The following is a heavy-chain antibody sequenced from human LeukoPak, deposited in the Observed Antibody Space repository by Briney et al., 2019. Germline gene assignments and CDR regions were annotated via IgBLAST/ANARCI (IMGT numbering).Heavy chain of an antibody. D-gene: IGHD3-22*01. J-gene: IGHJ4*02. CDR2: IYYSGST. V-gene: IGHV4-59*01. CDR1: GGSISSYY. CDR3: ARGRYYYDSSGYYYYFDY. Sequence: SETLSLTCTVSGGSISSYYWSWIRQPPGKGLEWIGYIYYSGSTNYNPSLKSRVTISVDTSKNQFSLKLSSVTAADTAVYYCARGRYYYDSSGYYYYFDYWGQGTLVTVSS.